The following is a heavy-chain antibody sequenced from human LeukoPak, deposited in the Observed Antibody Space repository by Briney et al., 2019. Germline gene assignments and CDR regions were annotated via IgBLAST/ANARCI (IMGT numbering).Heavy chain of an antibody. CDR2: IYYSGST. CDR1: GGSISSYY. Sequence: PSETLSLTCTVSGGSISSYYWSWIRQPPGKGLEWIGYIYYSGSTNYNPSLKSRVTISVDTSKNQFSLKLSSVTAADTAVYYCARETSTSSSYFSYDAFDIWGQGTMVTVSS. V-gene: IGHV4-59*01. CDR3: ARETSTSSSYFSYDAFDI. J-gene: IGHJ3*02. D-gene: IGHD6-13*01.